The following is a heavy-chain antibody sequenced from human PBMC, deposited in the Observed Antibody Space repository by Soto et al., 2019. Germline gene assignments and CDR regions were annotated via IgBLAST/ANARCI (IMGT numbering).Heavy chain of an antibody. D-gene: IGHD6-13*01. CDR2: ISGDGDTT. CDR3: ASPKVTSSWSSDY. V-gene: IGHV3-23*01. CDR1: GFIFNKYA. J-gene: IGHJ4*02. Sequence: EVQLLQSGEELVQPGESLRLSCAASGFIFNKYAMTWVRQAPGKGLEWVSAISGDGDTTYYADSVKGRFTISRDNSKNTLFLQMNSLRDEDTALYYCASPKVTSSWSSDYWGQGTLVTVSS.